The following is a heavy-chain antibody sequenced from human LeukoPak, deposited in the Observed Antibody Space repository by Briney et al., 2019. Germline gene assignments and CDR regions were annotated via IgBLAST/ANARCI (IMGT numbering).Heavy chain of an antibody. Sequence: PGGSLRLSCAASGFTFSSYEMNWVRQAPGKGLEWVSYISSSGSTIYYADSVKGRFTISRDNAKNSLYLQMNSLRAEDTAVYYCARSLYDSSGYYFDYWGQGTLVTVSS. D-gene: IGHD3-22*01. CDR1: GFTFSSYE. CDR3: ARSLYDSSGYYFDY. V-gene: IGHV3-48*03. CDR2: ISSSGSTI. J-gene: IGHJ4*02.